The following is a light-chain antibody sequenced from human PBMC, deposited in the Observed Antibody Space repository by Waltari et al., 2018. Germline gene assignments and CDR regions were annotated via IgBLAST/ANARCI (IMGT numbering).Light chain of an antibody. Sequence: EIVMTQSPVPLSVSPGERVTLSCRASQNIGSHLAWYQQKPVQPPRLLIYGASTRASGIPARFSGSGSETDFTLTISSLQSEDSALYYCQQYHNWPRGMFGQGTKVEFK. CDR2: GAS. CDR1: QNIGSH. CDR3: QQYHNWPRGM. V-gene: IGKV3-15*01. J-gene: IGKJ1*01.